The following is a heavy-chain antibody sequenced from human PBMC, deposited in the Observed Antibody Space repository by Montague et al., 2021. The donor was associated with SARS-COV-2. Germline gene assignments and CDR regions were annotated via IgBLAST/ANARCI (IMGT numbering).Heavy chain of an antibody. V-gene: IGHV4-34*01. CDR2: INHSGST. D-gene: IGHD3-22*01. CDR3: ARGTKRVFTHDYDSSGYASDY. J-gene: IGHJ4*02. CDR1: GGSFSGYY. Sequence: SETLSLTCAVYGGSFSGYYWSWICQPPGKELEWIGEINHSGSTKYNPSLKSRVTISVDTSKNQFSLKLSSVTAADTAVYYCARGTKRVFTHDYDSSGYASDYWGQGTLVTVSS.